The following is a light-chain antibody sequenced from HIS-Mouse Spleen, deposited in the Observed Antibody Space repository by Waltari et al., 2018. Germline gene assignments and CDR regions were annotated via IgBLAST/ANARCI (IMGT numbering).Light chain of an antibody. Sequence: QSPLTQPASVSGSPGQSITISCTGTSRDVGGYNLVSWYQQHPGKAPNLMIYEGSKRPSGVSNRFSGSKSGNTASLTISGLQAEDEADYYCCSYAGSSTWVFGGGTKLTVL. CDR1: SRDVGGYNL. CDR2: EGS. V-gene: IGLV2-23*01. J-gene: IGLJ3*02. CDR3: CSYAGSSTWV.